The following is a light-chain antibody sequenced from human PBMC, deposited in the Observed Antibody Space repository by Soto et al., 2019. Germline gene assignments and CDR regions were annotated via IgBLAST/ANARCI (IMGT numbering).Light chain of an antibody. Sequence: QSVLTQPASVSGSPGQSITISCTGTSSDIGAYNYVSWYQQHPGKAPKLMIYDVNNRPSGVSNRFSGSKSGNTVSLTISGLQAEDEADYFCTSYTRSSTYVFGTGTKVTVL. V-gene: IGLV2-14*03. CDR1: SSDIGAYNY. J-gene: IGLJ1*01. CDR3: TSYTRSSTYV. CDR2: DVN.